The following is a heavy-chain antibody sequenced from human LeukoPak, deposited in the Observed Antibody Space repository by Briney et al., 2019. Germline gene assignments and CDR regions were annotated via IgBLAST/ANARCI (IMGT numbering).Heavy chain of an antibody. CDR1: GGTFSSYA. J-gene: IGHJ4*02. CDR3: ARRSGSLDLLGY. V-gene: IGHV1-18*01. D-gene: IGHD1-26*01. Sequence: ASVKVSCKASGGTFSSYAISWVRQAPGQGLEWMGWISVYNGNTIYAQKLQGRVTMTTDTSTRTAYMELRSLRSDDTAVYYCARRSGSLDLLGYWGQGTLVTVSS. CDR2: ISVYNGNT.